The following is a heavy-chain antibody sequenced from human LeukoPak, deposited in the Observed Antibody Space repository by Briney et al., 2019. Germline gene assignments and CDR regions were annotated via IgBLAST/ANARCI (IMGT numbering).Heavy chain of an antibody. V-gene: IGHV3-66*01. CDR3: AREVAGRGSPDAFDI. D-gene: IGHD2-15*01. CDR1: GFTVSSNY. Sequence: PGGSLRLSCAASGFTVSSNYMSWVRQAPGKGLEWVSVIYSGGSTYYADSVKGRFTISRDNSKNTLYLQMNSLRAEDTAVYYCAREVAGRGSPDAFDIWGQGTMVTVSS. CDR2: IYSGGST. J-gene: IGHJ3*02.